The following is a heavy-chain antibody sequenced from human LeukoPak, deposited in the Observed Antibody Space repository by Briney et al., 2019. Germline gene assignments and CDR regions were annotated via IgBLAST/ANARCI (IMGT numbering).Heavy chain of an antibody. CDR2: IYYSGST. D-gene: IGHD5-18*01. Sequence: SETLSLTCTVSGGSISSYYWSWIRQPPGKGLEWIGYIYYSGSTNYNPSLKSRVTISVDTSKNQFSLKLSSVTAADTAVYYCARRVDTAVGNWFDPWGQGTLVTVSS. CDR1: GGSISSYY. V-gene: IGHV4-59*08. CDR3: ARRVDTAVGNWFDP. J-gene: IGHJ5*02.